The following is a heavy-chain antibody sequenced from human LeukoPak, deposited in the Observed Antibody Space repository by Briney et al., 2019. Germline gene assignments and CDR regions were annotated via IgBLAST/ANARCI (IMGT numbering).Heavy chain of an antibody. J-gene: IGHJ4*02. V-gene: IGHV4-34*01. Sequence: PSETLSLTCAVYGGSFSGYYWSWIRQPPGKGLEWIGEINHSGSTNYNPSLKSRVTISVDTPKNQFSLKLSSVTAADTAVYYCARGSWDYWGQGTLVTVSS. CDR3: ARGSWDY. CDR1: GGSFSGYY. CDR2: INHSGST.